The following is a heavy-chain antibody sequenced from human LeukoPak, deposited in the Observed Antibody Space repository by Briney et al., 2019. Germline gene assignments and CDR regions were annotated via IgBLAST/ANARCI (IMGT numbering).Heavy chain of an antibody. CDR1: GYSFISYW. CDR3: ARHSRSSGYYRTDY. V-gene: IGHV5-51*01. Sequence: GESLKISCEGSGYSFISYWIGWVRQMPGKGLEWMGIIYPGDSDTRYSPSFQGQVTISADKSISTAYLQWSSLKASDTAMYYCARHSRSSGYYRTDYWGQGTLVTVSS. J-gene: IGHJ4*02. CDR2: IYPGDSDT. D-gene: IGHD3-22*01.